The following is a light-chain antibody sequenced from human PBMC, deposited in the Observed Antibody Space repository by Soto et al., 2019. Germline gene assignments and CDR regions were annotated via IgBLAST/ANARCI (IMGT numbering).Light chain of an antibody. Sequence: SYELTQPPSVSVAPGQTARITCGGNNIGTKSVHWYQQKPRQAPVLVVYDDRDRPSRIPERFSGSNSGNTATLTISRVEAGDEADYYCQVWSRGSDHLVFGGGTKLTVL. V-gene: IGLV3-21*02. CDR1: NIGTKS. CDR2: DDR. J-gene: IGLJ3*02. CDR3: QVWSRGSDHLV.